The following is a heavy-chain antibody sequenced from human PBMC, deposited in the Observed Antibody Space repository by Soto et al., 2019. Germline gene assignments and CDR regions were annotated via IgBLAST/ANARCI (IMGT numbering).Heavy chain of an antibody. CDR2: FNPLSGST. J-gene: IGHJ4*02. CDR1: GYIFINYY. D-gene: IGHD6-13*01. V-gene: IGHV1-46*04. Sequence: QVQLVQSGAEVKKPGASVKISCKTSGYIFINYYIPWVRQAPGQGLEWVALFNPLSGSTNYAQKLQGRVTVTSDTSTSTGYMELSSLISEDTAVDYCARDLAAADYWGQGTLVTVST. CDR3: ARDLAAADY.